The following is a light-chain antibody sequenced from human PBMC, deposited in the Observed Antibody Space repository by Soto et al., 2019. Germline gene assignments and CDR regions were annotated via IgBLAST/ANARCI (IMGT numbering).Light chain of an antibody. J-gene: IGKJ1*01. V-gene: IGKV3-20*01. CDR2: GAS. Sequence: LARSPGTLSLSPGAGANLSPGASQRITGNYLAWYQQKPGQSPRLLIYGASSRATGIPDRFSGSGSGTDFTLTISRLEPEDFAVYFCQQYGSSPRTFGQGTKVDIK. CDR1: QRITGNY. CDR3: QQYGSSPRT.